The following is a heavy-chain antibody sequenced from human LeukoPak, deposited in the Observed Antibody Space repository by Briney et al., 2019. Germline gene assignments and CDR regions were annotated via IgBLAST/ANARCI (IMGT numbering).Heavy chain of an antibody. CDR1: GVSISSSNYH. Sequence: PSETLSLTCIVSGVSISSSNYHWGWIRQPPGKGLEWIGSLYYSGSTYYNPSVRSRVTISVDTSKNQFSLKLNSVTAADTAVYYCARRYCSGGSCYAFDYFDYWGQGLLVTVSS. J-gene: IGHJ4*02. CDR2: LYYSGST. D-gene: IGHD2-15*01. V-gene: IGHV4-39*01. CDR3: ARRYCSGGSCYAFDYFDY.